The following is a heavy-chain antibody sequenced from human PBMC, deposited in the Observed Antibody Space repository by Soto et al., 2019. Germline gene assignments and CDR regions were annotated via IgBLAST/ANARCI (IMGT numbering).Heavy chain of an antibody. CDR3: AKDPTIAAAGTPVYY. Sequence: GGSLRLSCAASGFTFSSYAMSWVRQAPGKGLEWVSAISGSGGSTYYADSVKGRFTISRDNSKNTLYPQMNSLRAEDTAVYYCAKDPTIAAAGTPVYYWGQGTLVSVSS. CDR1: GFTFSSYA. J-gene: IGHJ4*02. V-gene: IGHV3-23*01. CDR2: ISGSGGST. D-gene: IGHD6-13*01.